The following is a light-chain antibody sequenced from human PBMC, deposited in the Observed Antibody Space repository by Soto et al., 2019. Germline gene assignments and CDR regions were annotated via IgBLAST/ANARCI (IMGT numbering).Light chain of an antibody. V-gene: IGLV2-14*01. CDR2: EVS. J-gene: IGLJ3*02. Sequence: QSVLTQPASVSGSPGQSITISCTGTSTDVGGYNYVSWYQQYPGKAPKLMIYEVSNRPSGVSNRFSGSKSGNTASLTISGLQAEDEADYYCSSYRSSTTWVFGGGTQLTVL. CDR1: STDVGGYNY. CDR3: SSYRSSTTWV.